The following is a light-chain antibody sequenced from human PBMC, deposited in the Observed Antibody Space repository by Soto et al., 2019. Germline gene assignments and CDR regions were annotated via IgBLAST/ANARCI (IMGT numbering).Light chain of an antibody. CDR2: EVS. Sequence: QSALTQPASVSGSPGQSITISCTGTSSDVGGYKYVSWYQQHPGKAPKLMIYEVSNRPSGVSNRFSGSKSGNMASLTISGLQAEYEADYYCSSYTSSSPCVFGTGTKLTVL. CDR3: SSYTSSSPCV. J-gene: IGLJ1*01. CDR1: SSDVGGYKY. V-gene: IGLV2-14*01.